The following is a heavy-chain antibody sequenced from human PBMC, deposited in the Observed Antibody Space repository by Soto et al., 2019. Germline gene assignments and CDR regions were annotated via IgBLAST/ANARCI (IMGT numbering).Heavy chain of an antibody. D-gene: IGHD4-17*01. V-gene: IGHV4-34*01. J-gene: IGHJ6*02. CDR1: GGSFSGYY. CDR2: INHSGST. CDR3: ARGQSGDYGDGYYYGMDV. Sequence: PSETLSLTCAVYGGSFSGYYWRWIRQPPGQGLEWIGEINHSGSTNYNPSLKSRVTISVDTSKNQFSLKLSSVTAADTAVYYFARGQSGDYGDGYYYGMDVWGQGTTVTVSS.